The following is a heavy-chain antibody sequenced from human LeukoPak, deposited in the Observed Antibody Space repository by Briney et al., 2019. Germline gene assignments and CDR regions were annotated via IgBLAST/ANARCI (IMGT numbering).Heavy chain of an antibody. CDR3: ARSSPGYSSTSFDY. V-gene: IGHV4-59*08. CDR1: GGSISSYY. J-gene: IGHJ4*02. CDR2: IYYSGST. D-gene: IGHD6-13*01. Sequence: PSETLSLTCTVSGGSISSYYWSWIRQPPGKGLEWIGYIYYSGSTNYNPSLKSRLTISVDTSNNQFSLRLSSVTAADTAVYYCARSSPGYSSTSFDYWGPGTPVTVSS.